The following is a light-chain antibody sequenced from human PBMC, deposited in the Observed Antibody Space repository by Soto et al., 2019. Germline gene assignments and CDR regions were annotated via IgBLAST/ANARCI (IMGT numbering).Light chain of an antibody. CDR2: DAF. CDR1: QSVGSY. Sequence: EVVLTQSPATLSLSPGERATLSCRASQSVGSYLAWYQQKPGQAPRLLIYDAFSRATGIPARFSGSGSGTDFTLTISSLEPEDFAVYYCQQRSTWPLTFGGGTKEEIK. CDR3: QQRSTWPLT. V-gene: IGKV3-11*01. J-gene: IGKJ4*01.